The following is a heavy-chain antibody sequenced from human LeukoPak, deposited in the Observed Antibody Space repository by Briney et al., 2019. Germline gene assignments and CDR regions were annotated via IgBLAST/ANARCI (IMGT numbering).Heavy chain of an antibody. CDR2: IYTSGST. D-gene: IGHD2-2*02. V-gene: IGHV4-4*07. Sequence: SETLSLTCTVSGGSISSYYWSWIRQPAGKGLEWIGRIYTSGSTNYNPSLKSRVTMSVDTSKNQFSLKLSSVTAADTAVYYCARDWDIVVVPAAIKGGWFDPWGQGTLVTVSS. CDR3: ARDWDIVVVPAAIKGGWFDP. J-gene: IGHJ5*02. CDR1: GGSISSYY.